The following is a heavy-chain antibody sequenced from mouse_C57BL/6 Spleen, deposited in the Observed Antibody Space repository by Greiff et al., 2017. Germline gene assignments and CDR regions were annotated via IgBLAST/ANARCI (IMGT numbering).Heavy chain of an antibody. CDR2: IDPETGGT. Sequence: QVQLQQSGAELVRPGASVTLSCKASGYTFTDYEMHWVKQTPVHGLEWIGAIDPETGGTAYNQKFKGKAILTADKSSSTAYMELRSLTSEDSAVYYCTRDSGSSYEGDWYFDVWGTGTTVTVSS. V-gene: IGHV1-15*01. J-gene: IGHJ1*03. CDR3: TRDSGSSYEGDWYFDV. D-gene: IGHD1-1*01. CDR1: GYTFTDYE.